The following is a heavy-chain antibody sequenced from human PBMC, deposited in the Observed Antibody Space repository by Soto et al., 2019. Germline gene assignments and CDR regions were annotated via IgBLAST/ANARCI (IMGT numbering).Heavy chain of an antibody. V-gene: IGHV3-15*01. Sequence: EVQLEESGGGLVKPGGSLRLSCAASGFTFSNAWMSWVRQAPGKGLEWVGRIKSKTDDEATDYAAPVKGRFTVSRDDSKNTLYLQMNSLKTEDTAVYYCTKSGRDTTMVNYFDYWGQGTLVTVSS. J-gene: IGHJ4*02. CDR3: TKSGRDTTMVNYFDY. D-gene: IGHD5-18*01. CDR2: IKSKTDDEAT. CDR1: GFTFSNAW.